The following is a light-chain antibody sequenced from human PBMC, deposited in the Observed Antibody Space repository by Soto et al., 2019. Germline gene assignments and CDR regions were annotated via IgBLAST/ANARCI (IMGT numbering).Light chain of an antibody. CDR2: GAS. CDR3: QQYGSSPPLT. CDR1: QSVSSSY. Sequence: EIVLTQSPGTLSLSPGERDTLSCRASQSVSSSYLAWYQQKPGQAPRLLIYGASSRATGIPDRFSGSGSGTDFTLTISRLEPEDFAVYYCQQYGSSPPLTFGGGTRWIS. V-gene: IGKV3-20*01. J-gene: IGKJ4*01.